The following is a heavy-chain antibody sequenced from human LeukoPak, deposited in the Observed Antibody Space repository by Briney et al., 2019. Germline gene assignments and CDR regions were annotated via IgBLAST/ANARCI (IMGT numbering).Heavy chain of an antibody. CDR2: IKQDGSEK. CDR1: GFSFSSYW. J-gene: IGHJ4*02. D-gene: IGHD3-22*01. V-gene: IGHV3-7*01. Sequence: PGGSLRLSCAASGFSFSSYWMTWVRQAPGKGLEWVANIKQDGSEKYYVDSVKGRFTISRDNAKNSLYLQMSSLRAEDTAVYYCARGSYYDSSGYYPATFDYWGQGTLVTVSS. CDR3: ARGSYYDSSGYYPATFDY.